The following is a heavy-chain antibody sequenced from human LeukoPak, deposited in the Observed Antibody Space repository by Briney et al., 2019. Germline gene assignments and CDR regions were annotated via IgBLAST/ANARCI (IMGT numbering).Heavy chain of an antibody. CDR3: ARGFYDSSGYYSI. V-gene: IGHV1-2*02. D-gene: IGHD3-22*01. J-gene: IGHJ4*02. CDR1: GYTFTGYY. Sequence: ASVKVSCKASGYTFTGYYMHWVRQAPGQGLEWMGWIDPNSGGTNYAQKFQGRVTMTRDTSISTAYMELSRLRSDDTAVYYCARGFYDSSGYYSIWGQGTLVTVPS. CDR2: IDPNSGGT.